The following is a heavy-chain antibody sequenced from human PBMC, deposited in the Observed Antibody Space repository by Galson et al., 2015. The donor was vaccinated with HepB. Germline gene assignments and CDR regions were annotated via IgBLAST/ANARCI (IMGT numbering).Heavy chain of an antibody. CDR2: ILYDGSKK. CDR3: ARPIYGSGRLTCAY. Sequence: SLRLSCAASGFTFNNYALHWVRQAPGKGLEWVSVILYDGSKKFYADSVKGRFTISRDDSKKTLYLEMNSLRPEDTAVYYCARPIYGSGRLTCAYWGQGTLVTVSS. J-gene: IGHJ4*02. V-gene: IGHV3-30-3*01. D-gene: IGHD3-10*01. CDR1: GFTFNNYA.